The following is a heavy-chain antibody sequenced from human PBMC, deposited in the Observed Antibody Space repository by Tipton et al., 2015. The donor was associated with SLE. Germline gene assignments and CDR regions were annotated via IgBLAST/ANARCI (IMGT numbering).Heavy chain of an antibody. J-gene: IGHJ4*02. CDR1: GFTFTDYY. CDR2: INPASGDT. V-gene: IGHV1-2*02. CDR3: ATSTMKSTPFDY. Sequence: QSGPEVKNPGASVKVSCRASGFTFTDYYMHWVRQAPGQGLDCLGWINPASGDTNLSREFQGRVTMTTDTSISTAYLEMNRLTSGDTAIYYCATSTMKSTPFDYWGQGTLVTVSS. D-gene: IGHD5-24*01.